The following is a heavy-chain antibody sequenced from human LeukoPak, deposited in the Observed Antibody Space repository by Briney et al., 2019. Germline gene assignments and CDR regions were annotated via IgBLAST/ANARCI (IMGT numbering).Heavy chain of an antibody. Sequence: SESLSLTCTVSGGSISSYYWSWIRQPPGKGLEWIGYIYYSGSTNYNPSLKSRVTISVDTSKNQFSPKLSSVTAADTAVYYCARAVAATPGGYYYYGMDVWGQGSTASVSS. J-gene: IGHJ6*02. CDR1: GGSISSYY. CDR3: ARAVAATPGGYYYYGMDV. D-gene: IGHD2-15*01. V-gene: IGHV4-59*01. CDR2: IYYSGST.